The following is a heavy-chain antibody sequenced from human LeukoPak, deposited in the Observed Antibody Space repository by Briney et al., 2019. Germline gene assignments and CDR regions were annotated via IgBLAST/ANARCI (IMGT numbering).Heavy chain of an antibody. CDR3: AKDPMPMYYDFWSGYPDDAFDI. V-gene: IGHV3-53*01. Sequence: GGSLRLSCAASGFTVSSNYMSWVRQAPGKGLEWVSVIYSGGSTYYADSVKGRFTISRDNSKNTLYLQMNSLRAEDTAVYYCAKDPMPMYYDFWSGYPDDAFDIWGQGTMVTVSS. CDR1: GFTVSSNY. D-gene: IGHD3-3*01. J-gene: IGHJ3*02. CDR2: IYSGGST.